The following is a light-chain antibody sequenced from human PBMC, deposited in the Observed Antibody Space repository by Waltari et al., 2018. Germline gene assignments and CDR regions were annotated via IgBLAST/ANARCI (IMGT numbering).Light chain of an antibody. V-gene: IGKV4-1*01. CDR1: QSVLYSPNNKNY. CDR2: WAS. J-gene: IGKJ4*01. CDR3: QQYYNFPRA. Sequence: DIVMTQSPDSLAVSLGERATINCKSSQSVLYSPNNKNYLAWFQQKPGQPPKLLIYWASTRESGVPDRFTGSRSGTDFTLTISNLQAEDVAVYYCQQYYNFPRAFGGGTKVEIK.